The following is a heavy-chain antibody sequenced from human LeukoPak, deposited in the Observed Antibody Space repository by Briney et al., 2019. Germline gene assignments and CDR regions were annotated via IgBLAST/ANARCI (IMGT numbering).Heavy chain of an antibody. V-gene: IGHV5-51*01. CDR1: GYSFTSYW. Sequence: PGESLKISCKGSGYSFTSYWIGWVRQMPGKGLEWMGLIYPGDSDTRYGPSFQGQVTISADKSISTAYLQWSSLKASDTAMYYCARLRTYSYGPSGDPPAELDYWGQGTLLTVSS. CDR2: IYPGDSDT. D-gene: IGHD5-18*01. CDR3: ARLRTYSYGPSGDPPAELDY. J-gene: IGHJ4*02.